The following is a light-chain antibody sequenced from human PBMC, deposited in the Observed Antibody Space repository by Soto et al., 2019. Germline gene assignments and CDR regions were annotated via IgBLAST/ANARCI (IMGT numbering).Light chain of an antibody. CDR1: QKIRNL. J-gene: IGKJ1*01. V-gene: IGKV1-5*01. Sequence: IQLTQSPSTLSAAVGHSVTIACRASQKIRNLLAWYQQKQGRAPKPLIFDASTLRTGVPSRFSGSGYGSEFNLTISSLQTDDSATYYCQHYKTYSRTFGQGTKVDIK. CDR2: DAS. CDR3: QHYKTYSRT.